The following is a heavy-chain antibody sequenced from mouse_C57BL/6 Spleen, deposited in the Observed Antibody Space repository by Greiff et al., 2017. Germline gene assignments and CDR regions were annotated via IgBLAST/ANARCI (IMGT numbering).Heavy chain of an antibody. Sequence: EVKLKQSGAELVRPGASVKLSCTASGFNIKDDYMHWVKQRPEQGLEWIGWIDPENGDTEYASKFQGKATITADTSSNTAYLQLSSLTSEDTAVYYCTTSSPLDVWGTGTTVTVSS. CDR3: TTSSPLDV. CDR1: GFNIKDDY. J-gene: IGHJ1*03. CDR2: IDPENGDT. D-gene: IGHD1-1*01. V-gene: IGHV14-4*01.